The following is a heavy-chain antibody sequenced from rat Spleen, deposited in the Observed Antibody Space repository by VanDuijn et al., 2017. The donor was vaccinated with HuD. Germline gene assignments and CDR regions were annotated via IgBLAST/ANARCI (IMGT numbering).Heavy chain of an antibody. CDR3: ARGGYTTDN. CDR1: GFSLINYN. CDR2: IWTGGST. J-gene: IGHJ2*01. V-gene: IGHV2-30*01. D-gene: IGHD1-6*01. Sequence: QVQLKESGPGLVQPSQTLSLTCTVAGFSLINYNMHWVRQPPGKGLEWMGVIWTGGSTAYNSLLKSRLSISRDTSKNQVFLKMNSLQTEDTAMYFCARGGYTTDNWGQGVMVTVSS.